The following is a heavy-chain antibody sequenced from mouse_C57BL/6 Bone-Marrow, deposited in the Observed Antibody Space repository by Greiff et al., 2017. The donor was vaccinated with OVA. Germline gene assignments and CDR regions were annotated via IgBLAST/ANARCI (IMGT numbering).Heavy chain of an antibody. CDR3: AKHGFVGSSMSYWYFDV. D-gene: IGHD1-1*01. J-gene: IGHJ1*03. CDR2: IWGGGST. V-gene: IGHV2-9*01. Sequence: QVQLQQSGPGLVAPSQSLSITCTVSGFSLTSYGVDWVRQPPGKGLEWLGVIWGGGSTNYNSALMSRLSISKDNSKSQVFLKMNSLQTDDTAMYYCAKHGFVGSSMSYWYFDVWGTGTTVTVSS. CDR1: GFSLTSYG.